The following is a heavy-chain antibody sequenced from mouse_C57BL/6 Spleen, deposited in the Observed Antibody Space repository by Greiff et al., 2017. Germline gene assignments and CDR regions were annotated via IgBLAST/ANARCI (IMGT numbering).Heavy chain of an antibody. D-gene: IGHD2-3*01. CDR3: TEGGYYGD. CDR2: IRLKSDNYAT. CDR1: GFTFSNYW. J-gene: IGHJ2*01. V-gene: IGHV6-3*01. Sequence: EVKLQESGGGLVQPGGSMKLSCVASGFTFSNYWMNWVRQSPEQGLEWVAQIRLKSDNYATHYAESVKGRFTISRDDSKSSVYLQMNNLRAEDTGIYYCTEGGYYGDWGQGTTLTVSS.